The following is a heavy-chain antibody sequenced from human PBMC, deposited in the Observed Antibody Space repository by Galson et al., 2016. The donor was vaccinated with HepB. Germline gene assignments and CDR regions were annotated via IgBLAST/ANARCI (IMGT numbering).Heavy chain of an antibody. V-gene: IGHV4-59*01. CDR3: AGGPVPYSHQDS. CDR1: GASISSYY. Sequence: SETLSLTCTVSGASISSYYWNWIRQPPGKGLEWLGYIFYRGYTNYNPSLKSRVTISVDTSKNQFSLNLTSVTAADTAVYYCAGGPVPYSHQDSWGQGTLVAVSS. D-gene: IGHD6-19*01. J-gene: IGHJ4*02. CDR2: IFYRGYT.